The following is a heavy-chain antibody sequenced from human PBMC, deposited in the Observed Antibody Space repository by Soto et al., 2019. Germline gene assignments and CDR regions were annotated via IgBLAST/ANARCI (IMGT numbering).Heavy chain of an antibody. Sequence: SETLSLTCTVSVGSISSGGYYWSWIRQHPGKGLEWIGYIYYSGSTYYNPSLKSRVTISVDTSKNQFSLKLSSVTAADTAVYYCAGIYSGSPGGTLRYWGQGTLVTVSS. CDR2: IYYSGST. V-gene: IGHV4-31*03. D-gene: IGHD1-26*01. CDR3: AGIYSGSPGGTLRY. CDR1: VGSISSGGYY. J-gene: IGHJ4*02.